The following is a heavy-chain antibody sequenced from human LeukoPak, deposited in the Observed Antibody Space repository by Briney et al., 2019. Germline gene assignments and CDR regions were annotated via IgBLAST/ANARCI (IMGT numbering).Heavy chain of an antibody. CDR1: GFTVSNND. Sequence: PGGSLRLSCAASGFTVSNNDMNWVRQAPGKGLEWVSGIYIGGRTISVDSVRGRFTISRDNSKNTLYLQMNSLRAEDTALYYCARGAGAYKHYAMDVWSQGTTVAVSS. V-gene: IGHV3-66*01. D-gene: IGHD6-19*01. CDR3: ARGAGAYKHYAMDV. J-gene: IGHJ6*02. CDR2: IYIGGRT.